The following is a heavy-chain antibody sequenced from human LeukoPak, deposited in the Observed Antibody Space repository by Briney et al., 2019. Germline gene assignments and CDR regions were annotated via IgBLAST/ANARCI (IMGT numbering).Heavy chain of an antibody. CDR2: IIPLLGIA. V-gene: IGHV1-69*04. D-gene: IGHD5-12*01. CDR1: GGIFSSYT. CDR3: ARDDADSAYADGDY. Sequence: ASVKVSCKASGGIFSSYTISWVRQAPGQGLEWMGRIIPLLGIANYAQKFQGRVTIIADKSTSTAYMELSSLRSEDTAVYYCARDDADSAYADGDYWGQGTLVTVSS. J-gene: IGHJ4*02.